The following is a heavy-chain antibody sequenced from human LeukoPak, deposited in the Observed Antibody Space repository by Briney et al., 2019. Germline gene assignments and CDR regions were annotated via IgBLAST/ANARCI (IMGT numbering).Heavy chain of an antibody. V-gene: IGHV3-66*01. CDR3: ARDLPEQWLALGWFDP. CDR1: GFTVSSNY. Sequence: GGSLRLSCAASGFTVSSNYISWVRQAPGKGLEWVSVIYSGGSTYYADSVKGRFTISRDNSKNTLYLQMNSLRAEDTAVYYCARDLPEQWLALGWFDPWGQGTLVTVSS. CDR2: IYSGGST. D-gene: IGHD6-19*01. J-gene: IGHJ5*02.